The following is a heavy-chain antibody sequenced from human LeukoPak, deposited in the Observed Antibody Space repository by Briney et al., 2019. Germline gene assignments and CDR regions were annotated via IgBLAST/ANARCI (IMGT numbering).Heavy chain of an antibody. J-gene: IGHJ5*02. CDR1: GYTFTSYD. CDR3: ASEGAYYDSSGYYYA. D-gene: IGHD3-22*01. Sequence: GASVKVSCKASGYTFTSYDINWVRQATGQGLEWMGWMNPNSGNTGYAQKFQGRVTITTDESTSTAYMELSSLRSEDTAVYYCASEGAYYDSSGYYYAWGQGTLVTVSP. CDR2: MNPNSGNT. V-gene: IGHV1-8*01.